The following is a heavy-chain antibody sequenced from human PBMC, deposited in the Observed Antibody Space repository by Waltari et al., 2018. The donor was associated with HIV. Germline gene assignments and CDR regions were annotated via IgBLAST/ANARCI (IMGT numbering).Heavy chain of an antibody. CDR1: GGSFSDYY. D-gene: IGHD3-10*01. J-gene: IGHJ4*02. CDR3: ARGGNYYRSGSYYKLDY. V-gene: IGHV4-34*01. Sequence: QVQLQQWGAGLLKPSETLSLTCAVYGGSFSDYYWSWIRQPPGKGLEWIGEINHSGSTNYNPSLNSRVTISVDTSKNQFSLKLSSVTAADTAVYYCARGGNYYRSGSYYKLDYWVQGTLVTVSS. CDR2: INHSGST.